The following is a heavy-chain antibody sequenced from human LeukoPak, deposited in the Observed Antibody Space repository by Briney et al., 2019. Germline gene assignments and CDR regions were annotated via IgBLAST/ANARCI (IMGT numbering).Heavy chain of an antibody. V-gene: IGHV1-46*01. CDR1: GYTFTSYH. D-gene: IGHD3-10*01. CDR3: AKDTGYYGSGSN. J-gene: IGHJ4*02. Sequence: ASVKVSCKASGYTFTSYHLHWVRQAPGQGLEWMGIINPSDGYTRYAQKFQDRVTMTRGTSTSTVYMELSSLRSEDTAVYYCAKDTGYYGSGSNWGQGTLVTVSS. CDR2: INPSDGYT.